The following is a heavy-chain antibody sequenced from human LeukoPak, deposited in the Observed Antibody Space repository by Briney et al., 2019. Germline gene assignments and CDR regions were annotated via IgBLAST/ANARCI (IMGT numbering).Heavy chain of an antibody. CDR3: ARPPAGILTGWFDY. J-gene: IGHJ4*02. CDR1: GYTFTGYF. CDR2: INPNSGGT. Sequence: ASVKVSCKASGYTFTGYFIHWVRQAPGQGVEWMGWINPNSGGTNYAQKFQGRVTMTRDTSISTAYMELSRLRSDDTAVYYCARPPAGILTGWFDYWGQGTLVTVSS. D-gene: IGHD3-9*01. V-gene: IGHV1-2*02.